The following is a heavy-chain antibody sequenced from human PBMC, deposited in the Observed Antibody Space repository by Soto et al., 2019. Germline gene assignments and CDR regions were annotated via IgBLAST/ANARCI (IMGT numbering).Heavy chain of an antibody. J-gene: IGHJ4*02. Sequence: GGSLRLSCAASGFTFSFYAMHWVRQAPGKGLEWVAVISYNGRNKHYVDSVKGRFTISRDNAQDTLYLQMDSLRPDDTAVYYCARQAKIGDRSQFYFDSWGQGTLVTVSS. V-gene: IGHV3-30*04. CDR2: ISYNGRNK. D-gene: IGHD3-16*01. CDR1: GFTFSFYA. CDR3: ARQAKIGDRSQFYFDS.